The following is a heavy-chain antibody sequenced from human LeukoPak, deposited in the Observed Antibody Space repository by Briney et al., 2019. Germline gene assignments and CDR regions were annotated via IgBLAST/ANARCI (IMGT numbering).Heavy chain of an antibody. V-gene: IGHV3-23*01. CDR2: ISGSGGST. J-gene: IGHJ4*02. CDR3: AKSLSSRGVIIPKTSRYFDY. D-gene: IGHD3-10*01. Sequence: GGSLRLSCAASGFTFSSYAMSWVRQAPGKGLEWVSTISGSGGSTYYADSVKGRFTISRDNSKNTLYLQMNSLRAEDTAVYYCAKSLSSRGVIIPKTSRYFDYWGQGTLVTVSS. CDR1: GFTFSSYA.